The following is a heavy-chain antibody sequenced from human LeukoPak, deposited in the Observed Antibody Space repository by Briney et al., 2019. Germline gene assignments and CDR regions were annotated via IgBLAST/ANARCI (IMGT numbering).Heavy chain of an antibody. D-gene: IGHD6-25*01. CDR1: GFTFGSYS. V-gene: IGHV3-23*01. CDR2: IIGSGGTT. J-gene: IGHJ4*02. Sequence: PGGSLRLSCAASGFTFGSYSMSWVRQAPGKGLAWVSAIIGSGGTTYYADSVKGRFTISRDNSKNTLYLQMSSLRAEDTAVYYCARDLVPAAYWGQGTLVTVSS. CDR3: ARDLVPAAY.